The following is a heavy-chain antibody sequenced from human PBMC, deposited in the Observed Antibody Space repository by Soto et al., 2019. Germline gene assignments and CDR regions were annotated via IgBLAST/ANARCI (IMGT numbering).Heavy chain of an antibody. Sequence: SETLSLTCTVSGGSISSGGYYWSWIRQHPGKGLEWIGYIYYSGSTYYSPSLKSRVTISVDTSKNQFSLKLSSVTAADTAVYYCARDMNGVLGMGHWGQGTLVTVSS. V-gene: IGHV4-31*03. CDR3: ARDMNGVLGMGH. CDR2: IYYSGST. D-gene: IGHD2-8*01. J-gene: IGHJ4*02. CDR1: GGSISSGGYY.